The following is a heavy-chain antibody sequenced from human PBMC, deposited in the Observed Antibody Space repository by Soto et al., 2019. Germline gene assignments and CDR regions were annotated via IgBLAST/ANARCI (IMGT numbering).Heavy chain of an antibody. D-gene: IGHD2-15*01. Sequence: GGSLRLSCAASGFTFSSYWMSWVRQAPGKGLEWVANIKQDGSEKYYVDSVKGRFTISRDNAKISLYLQMNSLRAEDTAVYYCARTGRYCSGGSCYVGYWGQGTLVTVSS. J-gene: IGHJ4*02. CDR3: ARTGRYCSGGSCYVGY. V-gene: IGHV3-7*01. CDR1: GFTFSSYW. CDR2: IKQDGSEK.